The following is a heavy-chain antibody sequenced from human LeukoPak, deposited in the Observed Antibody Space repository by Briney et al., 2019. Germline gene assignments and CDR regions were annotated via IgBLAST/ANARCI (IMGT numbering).Heavy chain of an antibody. CDR1: GLTFSRYA. J-gene: IGHJ4*02. V-gene: IGHV3-23*01. CDR2: VSTSGGST. CDR3: ARGRPSDY. Sequence: GGSLRLSCAASGLTFSRYAMSWVRQAPGKGLEWVSGVSTSGGSTYYADSVKGRFTISRDNSKNTLHLQMNSLRDEDTAVYYCARGRPSDYWGQGTLVTVSS.